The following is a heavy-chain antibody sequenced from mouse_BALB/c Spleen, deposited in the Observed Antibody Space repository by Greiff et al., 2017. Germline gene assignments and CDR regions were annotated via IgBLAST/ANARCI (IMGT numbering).Heavy chain of an antibody. D-gene: IGHD2-14*01. CDR3: NARYDEYAMDY. V-gene: IGHV14-4*02. J-gene: IGHJ4*01. CDR2: IDPENGDT. CDR1: GFNIKDYY. Sequence: EVQLQESGAELVRSGASVKLSCTASGFNIKDYYMHWVKQRPEQGLEWIGWIDPENGDTEYAPKFQGKATMTADTSSNTAYLQLSSLTSEDTAVYYCNARYDEYAMDYWGQGTSVTVSS.